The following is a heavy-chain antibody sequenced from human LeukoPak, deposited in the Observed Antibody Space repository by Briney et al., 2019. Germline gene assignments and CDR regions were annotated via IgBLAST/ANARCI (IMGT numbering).Heavy chain of an antibody. J-gene: IGHJ4*02. D-gene: IGHD5-12*01. CDR2: IYSSGSN. CDR3: AREPTSGREPTSGRPLDY. CDR1: GGSISGYF. V-gene: IGHV4-4*07. Sequence: SETLSLTCTVSGGSISGYFCTWIRQPAGKGLECIGRIYSSGSNNYNPSLKSRVTMSLDTSKNHFSLNLTSVTAADTAVYYCAREPTSGREPTSGRPLDYWGQGTLVTVSS.